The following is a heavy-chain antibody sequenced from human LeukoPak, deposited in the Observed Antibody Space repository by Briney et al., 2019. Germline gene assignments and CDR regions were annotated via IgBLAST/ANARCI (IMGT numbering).Heavy chain of an antibody. J-gene: IGHJ4*02. CDR2: ISGGGGST. V-gene: IGHV3-23*01. Sequence: GGSLRLSCAASGFIFSGYAMSWVRQAPGKGLEWVSGISGGGGSTYYADSVKGRFAISRDNSKNRLFLQMNSLRAEDTAVYYCAKAGSGYSYFDHWGQGTQVTVSS. CDR3: AKAGSGYSYFDH. D-gene: IGHD3-22*01. CDR1: GFIFSGYA.